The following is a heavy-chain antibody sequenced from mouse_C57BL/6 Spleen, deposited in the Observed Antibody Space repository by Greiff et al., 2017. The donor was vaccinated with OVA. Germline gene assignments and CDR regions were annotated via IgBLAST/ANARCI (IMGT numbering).Heavy chain of an antibody. D-gene: IGHD1-1*01. CDR1: GYTFTSYW. Sequence: QVQLQQPGAELVKPGASVKLSCKASGYTFTSYWMQWVKQRPGQGLGWIGEIDPSDSYTNYNQKFKGKATLTVDTSSSTAYMQLSSLTSEDSAVYYCATGGSRFDYWGQGTTLTVSS. CDR2: IDPSDSYT. J-gene: IGHJ2*01. V-gene: IGHV1-50*01. CDR3: ATGGSRFDY.